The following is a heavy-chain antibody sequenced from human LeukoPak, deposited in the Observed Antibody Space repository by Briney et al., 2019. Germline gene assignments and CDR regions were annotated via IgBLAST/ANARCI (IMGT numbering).Heavy chain of an antibody. CDR1: GYTFTSYD. CDR2: MNPNSGNT. CDR3: ARADIAARPFDH. Sequence: GASVKVSCKASGYTFTSYDINWVRQATGQGLEWMGWMNPNSGNTGYAQKFQGRVTMTRNTSISTAYIELSSLRSEDTAVYYCARADIAARPFDHWGQGTLVTVSS. V-gene: IGHV1-8*01. J-gene: IGHJ4*02. D-gene: IGHD6-6*01.